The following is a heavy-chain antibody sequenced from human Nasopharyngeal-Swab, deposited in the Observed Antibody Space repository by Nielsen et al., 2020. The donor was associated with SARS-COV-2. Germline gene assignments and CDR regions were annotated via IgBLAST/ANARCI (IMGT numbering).Heavy chain of an antibody. CDR3: AREVVGGLVDS. Sequence: GSLRLSCTVSGGSISSYYWSWIRQSPGKGLEWIGYFYYSGITNYNPSLQSRVPILIDTSNNQFSLKLNSVTAADTAVYYCAREVVGGLVDSWGQGTLVTVSS. J-gene: IGHJ4*02. V-gene: IGHV4-59*12. CDR1: GGSISSYY. CDR2: FYYSGIT. D-gene: IGHD1-26*01.